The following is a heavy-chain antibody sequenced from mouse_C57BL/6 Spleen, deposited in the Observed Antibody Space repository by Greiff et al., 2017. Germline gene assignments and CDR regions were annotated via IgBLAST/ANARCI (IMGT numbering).Heavy chain of an antibody. D-gene: IGHD6-1*01. Sequence: VHVKQSGPELVKPGASVKISCKASGYTFTDYYMNWVKQSHGKSLEWIGDINPNNGGTSYNQKFKGKATLTVDKSSSTAYMELRSLTSEDSAVYYCARVSQPEGYAMDYWGQGTSVTVSS. J-gene: IGHJ4*01. CDR3: ARVSQPEGYAMDY. V-gene: IGHV1-26*01. CDR1: GYTFTDYY. CDR2: INPNNGGT.